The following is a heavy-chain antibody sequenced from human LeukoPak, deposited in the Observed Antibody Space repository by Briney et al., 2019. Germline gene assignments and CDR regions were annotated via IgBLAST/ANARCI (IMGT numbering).Heavy chain of an antibody. CDR1: GFTFNTYW. J-gene: IGHJ4*02. V-gene: IGHV3-74*01. Sequence: PGGSLRLSCAASGFTFNTYWMHWVRQDPGKGREWVSRINSDGSSTANADSVKGRFTISRDNAKNTLYLQMSGLRVEDTAVYYCTRGRYYCDSWGQGTLVTVSS. CDR3: TRGRYYCDS. CDR2: INSDGSST.